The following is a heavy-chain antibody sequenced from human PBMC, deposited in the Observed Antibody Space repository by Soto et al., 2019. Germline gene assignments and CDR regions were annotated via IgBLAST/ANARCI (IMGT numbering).Heavy chain of an antibody. V-gene: IGHV1-18*01. CDR3: ARVAALSSSWYSAPFPRLYYFDY. D-gene: IGHD6-13*01. Sequence: QVQLVQSGAEVRKPGASVKVSCKASGYTFTSYGISWVRQAPGQGLEWMGWISAYNGNTNYAQKLQGRVTMTTDTSTSTAYMELRSLRSDDTAVYYCARVAALSSSWYSAPFPRLYYFDYWGQGTLVTVSS. J-gene: IGHJ4*02. CDR1: GYTFTSYG. CDR2: ISAYNGNT.